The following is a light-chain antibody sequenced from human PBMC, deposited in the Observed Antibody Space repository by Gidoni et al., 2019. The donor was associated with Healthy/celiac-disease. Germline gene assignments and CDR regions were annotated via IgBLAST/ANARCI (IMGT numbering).Light chain of an antibody. CDR3: QQYNNGRWT. CDR2: GAS. V-gene: IGKV3-15*01. CDR1: QSVSSN. Sequence: EIVMTQSPAPLSVSPGERATLSCRASQSVSSNLAWYQQKPGQAPRLLIYGASTRATGIPARFSGSGSGTEFTLTISSLQSEDFAVYYCQQYNNGRWTFGQXTKVEIK. J-gene: IGKJ1*01.